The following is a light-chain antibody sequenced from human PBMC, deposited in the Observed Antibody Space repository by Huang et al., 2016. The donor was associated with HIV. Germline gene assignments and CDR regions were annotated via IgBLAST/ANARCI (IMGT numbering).Light chain of an antibody. CDR1: QNINKY. CDR3: QQSYKIPRT. CDR2: GAS. V-gene: IGKV1-39*01. J-gene: IGKJ2*01. Sequence: DIQMTQSPSSLSASVGDRVIITCRASQNINKYLNWYQQMAGKAPKLLIYGASTLQGGDSSRFSGSGSGADFILTIGSLQPEDAATYFCQQSYKIPRTFGQG.